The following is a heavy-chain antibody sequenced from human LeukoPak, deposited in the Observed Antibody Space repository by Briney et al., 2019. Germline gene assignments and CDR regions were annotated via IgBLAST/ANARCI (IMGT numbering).Heavy chain of an antibody. CDR1: GXTVSSNY. V-gene: IGHV3-53*01. Sequence: GGSLRLSCAASGXTVSSNYMSWVRQAPGKGLEWVSVIYSGGSTYYADSVKGRFTISRDNSKNTLYLQMNSLRAEDTAVYYCARGRGYSYGPDYWGQGTLVTVSS. CDR2: IYSGGST. CDR3: ARGRGYSYGPDY. D-gene: IGHD5-18*01. J-gene: IGHJ4*02.